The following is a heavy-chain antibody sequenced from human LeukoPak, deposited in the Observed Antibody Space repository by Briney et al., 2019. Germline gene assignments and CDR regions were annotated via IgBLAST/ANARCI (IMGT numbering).Heavy chain of an antibody. CDR1: GFTFSSNA. CDR3: AKSYNGYESKPDY. Sequence: GGSLRLSCAASGFTFSSNAMSWVRQAPGKGLEWVSSISNSGGRTFYTDSVKGRFTISRDNSKITLYLQMSSLRAEDTAVYYCAKSYNGYESKPDYWGQGTLVTVSS. D-gene: IGHD5-12*01. V-gene: IGHV3-23*01. J-gene: IGHJ4*02. CDR2: ISNSGGRT.